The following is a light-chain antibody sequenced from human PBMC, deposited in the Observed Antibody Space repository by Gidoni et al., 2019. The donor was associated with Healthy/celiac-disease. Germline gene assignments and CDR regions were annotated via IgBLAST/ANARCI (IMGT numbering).Light chain of an antibody. CDR3: QQYYSYRFT. V-gene: IGKV1-8*01. CDR1: QGISSY. Sequence: AIRITQSPSSLSASTGDRVTITCRASQGISSYLAWYQQKPGKAPKLLIYAASTLQSGVPSRFSGSGSGTDCTLTISCLQSEDFATYYCQQYYSYRFTFGPGTKVEIK. CDR2: AAS. J-gene: IGKJ3*01.